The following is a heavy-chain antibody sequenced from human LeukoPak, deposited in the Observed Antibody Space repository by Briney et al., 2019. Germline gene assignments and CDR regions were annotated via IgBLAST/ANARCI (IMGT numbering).Heavy chain of an antibody. J-gene: IGHJ4*02. D-gene: IGHD3-10*01. CDR1: GYSFTSYW. CDR2: IYPADSDT. V-gene: IGHV5-51*01. Sequence: GESLKISCKGSGYSFTSYWIAWVRQMPGKGLEWMGIIYPADSDTRYSPSFQGQVTISADKSISTAYLQWSSLKASDTAMYYCARHLAVRGSRENFDYWGQGTLVTVSS. CDR3: ARHLAVRGSRENFDY.